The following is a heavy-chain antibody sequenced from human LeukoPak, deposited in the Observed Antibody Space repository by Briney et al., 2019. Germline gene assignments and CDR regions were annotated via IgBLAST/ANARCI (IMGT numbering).Heavy chain of an antibody. CDR2: IYYSGSA. J-gene: IGHJ3*02. CDR3: ANIVGAPSDAFDI. Sequence: SETLSLTCTVSGGSISSYYWSWIRQPPGKGLEWIGYIYYSGSASYNPSLRSRVTISVDTSKNQFSLKLSSVTAADTAVYYCANIVGAPSDAFDIWGQGTMVTVSS. D-gene: IGHD1-26*01. V-gene: IGHV4-59*12. CDR1: GGSISSYY.